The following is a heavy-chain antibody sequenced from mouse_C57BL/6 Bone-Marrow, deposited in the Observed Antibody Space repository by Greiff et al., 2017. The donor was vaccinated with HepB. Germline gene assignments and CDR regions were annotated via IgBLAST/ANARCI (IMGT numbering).Heavy chain of an antibody. J-gene: IGHJ2*01. CDR3: AIPYYFDY. CDR2: INPSSGYP. V-gene: IGHV1-7*01. CDR1: GYTFTSYW. Sequence: VQLQQSGAELAKPGASVKLSCKASGYTFTSYWMHWVKQRPGQGLEWIGYINPSSGYPKYNQKFKDKATLTADKASSTAYMQLRSLTYEDSAVYYCAIPYYFDYGGQGTTLTVSA.